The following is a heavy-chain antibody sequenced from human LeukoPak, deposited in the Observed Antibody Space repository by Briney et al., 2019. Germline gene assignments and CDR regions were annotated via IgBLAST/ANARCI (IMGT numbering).Heavy chain of an antibody. CDR2: IYYSGST. V-gene: IGHV4-30-4*08. J-gene: IGHJ4*02. Sequence: SETLSLTCTVSGGSISSGDYHWSWIRQPPGKGLEWIGYIYYSGSTYFNPSLKSRVTISIDTSTNQFSLKLNSVTAADTAVYYCARYYLIGTFHFDYWGQGTLVTVSS. CDR3: ARYYLIGTFHFDY. D-gene: IGHD2/OR15-2a*01. CDR1: GGSISSGDYH.